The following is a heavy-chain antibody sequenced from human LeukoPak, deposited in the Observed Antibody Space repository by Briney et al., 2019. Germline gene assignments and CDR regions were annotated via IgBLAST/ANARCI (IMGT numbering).Heavy chain of an antibody. J-gene: IGHJ3*02. V-gene: IGHV3-7*03. CDR2: IKQDGSEK. CDR3: ARWVDFDWFINQDAFDI. Sequence: PGGSLRLSCAASGFTFSSYWMSWVRQAPGKGLEWVANIKQDGSEKYYVDSVKGRFTISRDNAKNSLYLQMNSLRAEDTAVYYCARWVDFDWFINQDAFDIWGQGTMVTVSS. D-gene: IGHD3-9*01. CDR1: GFTFSSYW.